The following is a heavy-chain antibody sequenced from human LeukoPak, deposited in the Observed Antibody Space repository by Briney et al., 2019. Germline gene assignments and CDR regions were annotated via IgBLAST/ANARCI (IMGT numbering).Heavy chain of an antibody. V-gene: IGHV4-4*02. CDR1: GGSISSSNW. D-gene: IGHD3-10*01. CDR3: ARQDPYYYGSGIFDY. J-gene: IGHJ4*02. Sequence: SETLSLTCAVSGGSISSSNWWSWVRQPPGKGLEWIGEIYHSGSTNYNPSLKSRVTISVDKSKNQFSLKLSSVTAADTAVYYCARQDPYYYGSGIFDYWGQGTLVTVSS. CDR2: IYHSGST.